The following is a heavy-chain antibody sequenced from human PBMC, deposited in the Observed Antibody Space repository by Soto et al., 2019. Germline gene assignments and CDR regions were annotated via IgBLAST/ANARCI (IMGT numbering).Heavy chain of an antibody. V-gene: IGHV1-8*01. Sequence: DRKWARQATGQGPEWMGWMNPDSGNTGYVQKFQGRVTMTRNTAISTAYMELSSLRSEDTAVYYCAREPFYHRPLDYWGQGTLVTVSS. CDR1: D. CDR2: MNPDSGNT. CDR3: AREPFYHRPLDY. J-gene: IGHJ4*02. D-gene: IGHD2-2*01.